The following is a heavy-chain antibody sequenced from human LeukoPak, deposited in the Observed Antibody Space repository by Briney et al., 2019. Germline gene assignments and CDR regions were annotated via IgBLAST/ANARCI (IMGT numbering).Heavy chain of an antibody. CDR3: ARRLAAAGRANEYFDH. D-gene: IGHD6-13*01. CDR1: GGSINSRSYY. Sequence: SETLSLTCTVSGGSINSRSYYWGWVRQPPGKGLEWIGSIYYNRNTYYNHNPSLKSRVSISVDTSKNQFSLKLTSVTAADTAVYYCARRLAAAGRANEYFDHWGQGTLVTVSS. J-gene: IGHJ1*01. V-gene: IGHV4-39*01. CDR2: IYYNRNT.